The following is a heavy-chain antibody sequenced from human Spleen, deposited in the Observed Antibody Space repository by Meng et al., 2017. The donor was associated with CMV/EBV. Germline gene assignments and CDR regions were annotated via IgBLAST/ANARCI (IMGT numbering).Heavy chain of an antibody. CDR2: MNTNSGNT. CDR3: SGSYYSYDSSGYYWGWYYGMDV. Sequence: ASVKVSCKASGYTFTSYDINWVRQATGQGLEWMGWMNTNSGNTGYAQKFQGRVTMTRNTSISTAYMGLSSLRSEDTAVYYCSGSYYSYDSSGYYWGWYYGMDVWGQGTTVTVSS. V-gene: IGHV1-8*01. D-gene: IGHD3-22*01. CDR1: GYTFTSYD. J-gene: IGHJ6*02.